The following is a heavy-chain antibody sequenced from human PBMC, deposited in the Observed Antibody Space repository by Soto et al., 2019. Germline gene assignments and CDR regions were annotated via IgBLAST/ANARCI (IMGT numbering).Heavy chain of an antibody. CDR2: ISLYSDGA. D-gene: IGHD2-2*01. CDR3: ARVVPGAEAWFGP. J-gene: IGHJ5*02. V-gene: IGHV1-18*01. Sequence: ASVKVSCKTSGYTFSNYGITWVRQAPGQPLEWLGWISLYSDGANYAQKFQGRVSMTTDTSATTAYMELRSLRSDDTAVYYCARVVPGAEAWFGPWGQGTLVTVSS. CDR1: GYTFSNYG.